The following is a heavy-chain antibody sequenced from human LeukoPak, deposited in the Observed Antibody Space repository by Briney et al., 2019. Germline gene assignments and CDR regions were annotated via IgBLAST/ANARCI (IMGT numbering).Heavy chain of an antibody. J-gene: IGHJ4*02. CDR3: VRDRGISFYFDY. CDR1: GFSLSVYW. CDR2: IKTDGSIT. D-gene: IGHD3-16*02. V-gene: IGHV3-74*01. Sequence: PGGSLRLSCAASGFSLSVYWMHWVRQAPGKGPVWVSRIKTDGSITDYADSVKGRFTVSRDNAKNSLDLQMNSLRADDTAVYYCVRDRGISFYFDYWGQGTLVTVSS.